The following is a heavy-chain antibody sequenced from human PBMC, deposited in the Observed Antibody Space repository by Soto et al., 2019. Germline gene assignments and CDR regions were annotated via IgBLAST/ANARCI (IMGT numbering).Heavy chain of an antibody. J-gene: IGHJ4*02. CDR3: ARGLIYDSSGYYFDY. V-gene: IGHV1-46*01. Sequence: GASVKVSCKASGYTFTGYYMHWVRQDPEQGLEWMGIINPSGGSTRYAQKFQGRVTMTRDTSTSTVYMELSSLRSEDTAVYYCARGLIYDSSGYYFDYWGQGTLVTVSS. CDR1: GYTFTGYY. CDR2: INPSGGST. D-gene: IGHD3-22*01.